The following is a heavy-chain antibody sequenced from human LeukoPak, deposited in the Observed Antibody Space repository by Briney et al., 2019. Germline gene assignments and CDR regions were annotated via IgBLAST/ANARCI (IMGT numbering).Heavy chain of an antibody. CDR2: ISAYNGNT. CDR3: ARVVSYDLWSGSNWFDP. V-gene: IGHV1-18*01. J-gene: IGHJ5*02. Sequence: ASVKVSCKASGYTFASYGISWVRQAPGQGLEWMGWISAYNGNTNYAQKLQGRVTMTTDTSTSTAYMELRSLRSDDTAVYYCARVVSYDLWSGSNWFDPWGQGTLVTVSS. CDR1: GYTFASYG. D-gene: IGHD3-3*01.